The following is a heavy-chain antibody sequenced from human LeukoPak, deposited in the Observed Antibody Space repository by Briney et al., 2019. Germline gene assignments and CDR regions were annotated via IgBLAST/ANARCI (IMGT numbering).Heavy chain of an antibody. Sequence: KSGGSLRLPSVVSGFTISSHSINWVRQARGKGLEWVSSISENSKDIFYVDSVKGRCTISRDNAKNSLYLQMNSLRADDTAVYYCAREVDESFDIWGQGTMVTVSS. V-gene: IGHV3-21*01. CDR1: GFTISSHS. CDR2: ISENSKDI. CDR3: AREVDESFDI. J-gene: IGHJ3*02.